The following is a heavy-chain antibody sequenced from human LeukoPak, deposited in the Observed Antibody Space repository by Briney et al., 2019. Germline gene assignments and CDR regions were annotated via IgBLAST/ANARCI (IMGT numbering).Heavy chain of an antibody. Sequence: GGSLRLSCAASGFTFSDYSMNWVRQAPGMGLEWVSSISSESTYILYADSVKGRFTISRDNAKNSLYLQMDSLRAEDTAVYYCARIETVAAKPFEYWGQGALVTVSS. CDR1: GFTFSDYS. J-gene: IGHJ4*02. D-gene: IGHD6-19*01. V-gene: IGHV3-21*01. CDR3: ARIETVAAKPFEY. CDR2: ISSESTYI.